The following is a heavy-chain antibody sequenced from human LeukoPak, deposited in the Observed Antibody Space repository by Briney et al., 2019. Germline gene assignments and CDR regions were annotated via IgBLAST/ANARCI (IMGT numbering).Heavy chain of an antibody. Sequence: GGSLRLSCAASGFTFSGYAMSWVRQAPGKGLEWVSAISGSGGSTYYADSVKGRFTISRDNSKNTLSLELSSLRAEDTAVYYCATDAYFDMRGGPRRWGQGTLVSVSS. D-gene: IGHD3-9*01. V-gene: IGHV3-23*01. J-gene: IGHJ1*01. CDR3: ATDAYFDMRGGPRR. CDR2: ISGSGGST. CDR1: GFTFSGYA.